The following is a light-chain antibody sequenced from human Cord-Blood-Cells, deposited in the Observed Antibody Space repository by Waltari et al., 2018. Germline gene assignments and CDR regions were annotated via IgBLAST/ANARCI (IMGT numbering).Light chain of an antibody. V-gene: IGLV2-23*01. J-gene: IGLJ3*02. CDR3: CSYAGSSTYWV. CDR2: KGS. Sequence: QSALTQPASVSGSPGQSITISCTGTSSDVGSYNLVSWYQQHPGKAPKLMIYKGSKRPSGVSNRFSGSKSGNTASLTISWLQAEDESDYYCCSYAGSSTYWVFGGGTKLTVL. CDR1: SSDVGSYNL.